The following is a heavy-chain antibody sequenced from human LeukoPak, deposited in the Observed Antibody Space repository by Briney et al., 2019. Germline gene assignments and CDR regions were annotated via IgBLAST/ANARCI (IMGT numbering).Heavy chain of an antibody. CDR3: ARSNHGCHDY. CDR2: INNDGSST. CDR1: GFTFSRYW. V-gene: IGHV3-74*01. J-gene: IGHJ4*02. Sequence: GGSLRLSCAASGFTFSRYWMHWVREAPGKGLVWVSRINNDGSSTPYADSVKGRFTISRDNAKNTLYLQMNSLRAEDTAVYYCARSNHGCHDYWGQGTLVTDSS. D-gene: IGHD4-11*01.